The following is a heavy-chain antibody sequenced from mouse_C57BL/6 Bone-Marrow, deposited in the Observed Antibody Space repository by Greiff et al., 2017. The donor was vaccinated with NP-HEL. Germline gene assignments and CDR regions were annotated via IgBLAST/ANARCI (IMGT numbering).Heavy chain of an antibody. D-gene: IGHD1-1*01. J-gene: IGHJ2*01. V-gene: IGHV1-81*01. CDR1: GYTFTSYG. Sequence: VQLQESGAELARPGASVKLSCKASGYTFTSYGISWVKQRTGQGLEWIGEIYPRSGNTYYNEKFKGKATLTADKSSSTAYMVLRSLTSEDSAVYFCAIIYYYGSHYFDYWGQGTTLTVSS. CDR2: IYPRSGNT. CDR3: AIIYYYGSHYFDY.